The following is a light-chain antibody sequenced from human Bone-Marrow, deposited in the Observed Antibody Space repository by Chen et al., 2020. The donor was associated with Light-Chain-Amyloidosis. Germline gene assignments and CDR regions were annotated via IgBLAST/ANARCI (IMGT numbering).Light chain of an antibody. CDR2: LGS. Sequence: DIVMTQSPLSLPVTPGEPASISCRSSQSLLYSNGNNYLDWYLQKPGQSPQLLIYLGSNRASGVPDRFSGSGSGTDFTLKISRVEAEDVGSDYCMQVAQTPITFGQGTRLDIK. CDR3: MQVAQTPIT. J-gene: IGKJ5*01. CDR1: QSLLYSNGNNY. V-gene: IGKV2-28*01.